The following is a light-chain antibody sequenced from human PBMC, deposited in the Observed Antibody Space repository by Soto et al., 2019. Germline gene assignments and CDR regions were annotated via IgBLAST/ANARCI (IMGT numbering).Light chain of an antibody. CDR3: QQRRNWPPWT. J-gene: IGKJ1*01. CDR2: DAS. V-gene: IGKV3-11*01. CDR1: QSVSSY. Sequence: EIVLTQSPATLSLSPGERATLSCRASQSVSSYLAWYQQKPGQAPRLLIYDASNRATGIAARFSGSGSGADFTLTISSLEPEDFAVYYCQQRRNWPPWTFGQGTKVDIK.